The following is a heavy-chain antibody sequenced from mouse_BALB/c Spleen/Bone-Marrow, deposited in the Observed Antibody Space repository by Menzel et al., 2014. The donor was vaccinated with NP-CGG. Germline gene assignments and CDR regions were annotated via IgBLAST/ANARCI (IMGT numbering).Heavy chain of an antibody. J-gene: IGHJ2*01. Sequence: QVQLQQSGTELVRPGTSVKISCKASGYAFTNYWLGWDKQRPGHGLEWIGDIYPGSGNTYYNEKFKGKVTLTADKSSSTAYMQLSGLTSEDSAVYFCTRRRSLDYWGQGTTLTVSS. CDR2: IYPGSGNT. CDR1: GYAFTNYW. CDR3: TRRRSLDY. V-gene: IGHV1-63*01.